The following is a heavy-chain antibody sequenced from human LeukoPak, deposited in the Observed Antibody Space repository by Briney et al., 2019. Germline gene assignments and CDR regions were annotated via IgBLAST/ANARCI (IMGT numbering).Heavy chain of an antibody. V-gene: IGHV3-23*01. J-gene: IGHJ6*02. CDR3: ARDRLDYDFWSGYYYYYGMDV. CDR1: GFTFSNYA. D-gene: IGHD3-3*01. Sequence: GGSLRLSCAASGFTFSNYAMSWVRQAPGKGLEWVSTLSGTGGSTYYADSVKGRFTISRDNAKNSLYLQMNSLRAEDTAVYYCARDRLDYDFWSGYYYYYGMDVWGQGTTVTVSS. CDR2: LSGTGGST.